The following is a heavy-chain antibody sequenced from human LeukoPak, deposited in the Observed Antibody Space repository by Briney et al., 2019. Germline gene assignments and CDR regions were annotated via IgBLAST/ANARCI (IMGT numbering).Heavy chain of an antibody. CDR1: GGSFSGYY. J-gene: IGHJ4*02. CDR2: INHSGST. Sequence: SETLSLTCAVYGGSFSGYYWSWIRQPPGKGLEWIGEINHSGSTNYNPSLKSRVTISVDTSKNQFSLKLSSVTAADTAVYYCAGRIAAAGPFDYWGQGTLVTVSS. D-gene: IGHD6-13*01. V-gene: IGHV4-34*01. CDR3: AGRIAAAGPFDY.